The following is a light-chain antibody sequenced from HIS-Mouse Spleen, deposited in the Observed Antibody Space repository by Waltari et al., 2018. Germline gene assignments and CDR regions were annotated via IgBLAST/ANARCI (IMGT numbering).Light chain of an antibody. CDR2: EGS. Sequence: QSALTQPASVSGSPGQSITSPCTGTSSDVGSYNLVSWYQQHPGKAPKLMIYEGSKRHSGVSNRFSGSKSGNTASLTISGLQAEDEADYYCCSYAGSSTYVFGTGTKVTVL. J-gene: IGLJ1*01. CDR1: SSDVGSYNL. V-gene: IGLV2-23*01. CDR3: CSYAGSSTYV.